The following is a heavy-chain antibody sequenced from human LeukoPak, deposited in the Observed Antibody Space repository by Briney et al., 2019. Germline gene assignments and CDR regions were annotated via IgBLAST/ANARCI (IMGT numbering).Heavy chain of an antibody. CDR2: TYYSSKWYN. J-gene: IGHJ3*02. Sequence: TSQTLSLTCAISGDSVSSTSAAWNWIRQSPSRGLEWLGRTYYSSKWYNDYAVSVKSRITINPDTSKNQFSLQLNSVTPEDTALYYCARGAVAVRNAFDIWGQGTMVTVSS. V-gene: IGHV6-1*01. CDR3: ARGAVAVRNAFDI. CDR1: GDSVSSTSAA. D-gene: IGHD6-19*01.